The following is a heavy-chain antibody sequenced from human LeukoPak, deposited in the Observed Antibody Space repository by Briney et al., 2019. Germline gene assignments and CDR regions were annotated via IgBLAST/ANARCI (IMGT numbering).Heavy chain of an antibody. CDR3: ARGHHYYDSSGYYYEGLDY. J-gene: IGHJ4*02. V-gene: IGHV6-1*01. CDR1: GDSVSTNSAA. CDR2: TYFRSEWHY. Sequence: SQTLSLTCAISGDSVSTNSAAWNWIRQSPSRGLEWLGRTYFRSEWHYDYAVSVKSRITIKPDTSKNQFSLHMHSLTPDDTAVYFCARGHHYYDSSGYYYEGLDYWGQGTPVAVSS. D-gene: IGHD3-22*01.